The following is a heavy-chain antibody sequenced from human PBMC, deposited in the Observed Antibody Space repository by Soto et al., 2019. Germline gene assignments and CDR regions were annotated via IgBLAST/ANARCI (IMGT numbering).Heavy chain of an antibody. V-gene: IGHV3-30*18. D-gene: IGHD2-15*01. J-gene: IGHJ4*02. CDR1: GFSLSSYA. CDR2: MSYDETKK. Sequence: GGSLRLSCATSGFSLSSYAMHWVRQAPGKGLEWVALMSYDETKKYYADSVKGRFTISRDTSKNALFLQMNNLRVEDTAVYYCAKDRRDGDFMHILVVDFWGQGALVTVSS. CDR3: AKDRRDGDFMHILVVDF.